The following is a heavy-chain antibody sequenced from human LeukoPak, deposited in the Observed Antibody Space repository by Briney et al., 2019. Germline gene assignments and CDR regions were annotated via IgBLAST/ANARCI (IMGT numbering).Heavy chain of an antibody. J-gene: IGHJ4*02. Sequence: GGSLRLSCAASGFTFDDYAMHWVRQAPGKGLEWVSGISWNSGSIGYADSVKGRFTISRDNAKNSPYLQMNSLRAEDTALYYCAKEGGSGWYMGDDYWGQGTLVTVSS. CDR3: AKEGGSGWYMGDDY. CDR2: ISWNSGSI. CDR1: GFTFDDYA. V-gene: IGHV3-9*01. D-gene: IGHD6-19*01.